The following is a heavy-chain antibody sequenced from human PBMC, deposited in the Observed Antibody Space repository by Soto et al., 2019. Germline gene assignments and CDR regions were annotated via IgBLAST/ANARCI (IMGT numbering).Heavy chain of an antibody. V-gene: IGHV1-58*02. Sequence: QMQLVQSGPEVKKPGTSVKVSCKASGFTFTSSAMQWVRQARGQRLEWIGWIVVVSGNTNYAQKFQEKVSSTRDMSTRTAYMELSSLRSEDTAVYYCAAGVTYDGNFDIWGQGTMVTVSS. CDR3: AAGVTYDGNFDI. CDR2: IVVVSGNT. J-gene: IGHJ3*02. D-gene: IGHD5-12*01. CDR1: GFTFTSSA.